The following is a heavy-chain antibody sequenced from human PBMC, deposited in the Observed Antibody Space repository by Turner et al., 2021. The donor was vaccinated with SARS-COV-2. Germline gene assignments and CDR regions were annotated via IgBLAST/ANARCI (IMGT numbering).Heavy chain of an antibody. J-gene: IGHJ6*02. CDR2: IHYSGST. CDR1: GGSISSYY. CDR3: ARHGFSGWDGGGMDV. V-gene: IGHV4-59*08. Sequence: QVQLQESGPGLVKPSETLSLTCPVSGGSISSYYWSWIRQPPGKGLEWIGYIHYSGSTNYNPSLKSRVTISVDTSKNQFSLKLSSVTAADTAVYYCARHGFSGWDGGGMDVWGQGTRSPSP. D-gene: IGHD6-19*01.